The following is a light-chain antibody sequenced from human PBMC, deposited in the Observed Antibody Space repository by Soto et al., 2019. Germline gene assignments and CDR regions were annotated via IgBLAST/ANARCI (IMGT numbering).Light chain of an antibody. Sequence: ELVLTQSPATLSLSPGERATLSCRASQSFSSYLAWYQQKPGQAPRLLIYDASKRATGIPARFSGRGSGTDCTLTISSLEPEDFAVYYCQQRSNWPPVITFGQGTRLEIK. CDR2: DAS. V-gene: IGKV3-11*01. J-gene: IGKJ5*01. CDR3: QQRSNWPPVIT. CDR1: QSFSSY.